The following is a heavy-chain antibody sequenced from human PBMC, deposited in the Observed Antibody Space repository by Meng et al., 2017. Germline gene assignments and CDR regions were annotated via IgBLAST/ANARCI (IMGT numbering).Heavy chain of an antibody. CDR1: GDSVSSNSAA. CDR2: AYYRSKWYH. CDR3: ARGSYSFDS. V-gene: IGHV6-1*02. D-gene: IGHD1-26*01. J-gene: IGHJ4*02. Sequence: QIQLRPDGPGLVKPSQTLSLICAISGDSVSSNSAAWNWIRQSPSRGLEWLGRAYYRSKWYHDYAESVKSRISIDPDTSKNQFSLQLRSVTPEDSAVYYCARGSYSFDSWGQRTLVTVSS.